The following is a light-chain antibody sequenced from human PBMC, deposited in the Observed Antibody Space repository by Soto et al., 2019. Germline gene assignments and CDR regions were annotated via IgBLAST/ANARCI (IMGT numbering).Light chain of an antibody. V-gene: IGKV2-28*01. CDR1: QSLLHSDGYNY. J-gene: IGKJ3*01. CDR3: MQALQILFT. CDR2: LGS. Sequence: DIVMTQSPLSLPVTPGEPASISCRSSQSLLHSDGYNYLDWYLQKPGQSPQLLIFLGSNRASGVPDRFSGSGSGPDVTLKISRVEAEDVGVYYCMQALQILFTFGPGTKVDIK.